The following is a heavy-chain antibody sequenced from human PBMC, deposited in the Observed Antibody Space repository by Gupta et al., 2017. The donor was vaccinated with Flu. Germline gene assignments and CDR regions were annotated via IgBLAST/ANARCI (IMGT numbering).Heavy chain of an antibody. V-gene: IGHV4-31*02. CDR3: ARVVNGGDFDP. J-gene: IGHJ5*02. D-gene: IGHD2-8*01. Sequence: SWIRQHPGKGLEWIGYIYYSGSTYYNPSLKSRVTISVDTSKNQFSLKLSSVTAADTAVYYCARVVNGGDFDPWGQGTLVTVSS. CDR2: IYYSGST.